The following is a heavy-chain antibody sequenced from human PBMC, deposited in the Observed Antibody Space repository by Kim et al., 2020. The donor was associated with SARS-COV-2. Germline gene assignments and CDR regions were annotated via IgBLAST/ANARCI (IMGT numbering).Heavy chain of an antibody. J-gene: IGHJ6*02. V-gene: IGHV3-23*01. CDR3: AKDGSTVKLPDRYYYYYYGMDV. D-gene: IGHD4-4*01. Sequence: GGSLRLSCAASGFTFSSYAMSWVRQAPGKGLEWVSAISGSGGSTYYADSVKGRFTISRDNSKNTLYLQMNSLRAEDTAVYYCAKDGSTVKLPDRYYYYYYGMDVWGQGTTVTVSS. CDR2: ISGSGGST. CDR1: GFTFSSYA.